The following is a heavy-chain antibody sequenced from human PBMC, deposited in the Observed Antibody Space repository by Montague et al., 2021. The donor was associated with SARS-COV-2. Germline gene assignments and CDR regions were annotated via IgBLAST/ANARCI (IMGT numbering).Heavy chain of an antibody. V-gene: IGHV4-39*01. Sequence: SETLSLTCTVSRGSLSITSYNWGWIRQPPGKGLEWIGSIYHTGSTYYDPSLESRVTMSADKSKNQFSLMLTSVTAADTAVYYCADVYSGSYNCWGHGSLVTVSS. D-gene: IGHD1-26*01. J-gene: IGHJ4*01. CDR2: IYHTGST. CDR1: RGSLSITSYN. CDR3: ADVYSGSYNC.